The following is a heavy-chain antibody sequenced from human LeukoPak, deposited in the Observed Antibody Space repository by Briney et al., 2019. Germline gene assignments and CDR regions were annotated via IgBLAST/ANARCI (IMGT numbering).Heavy chain of an antibody. J-gene: IGHJ5*02. V-gene: IGHV4-39*07. D-gene: IGHD1-7*01. CDR2: INHSGST. Sequence: PSETLSLTCTVSGGSISSSSYYWGWIRQPPGKGLEWIGEINHSGSTNYNPSLKSRVTISVDTSKNQFSLKLSSVTAADTAVYYCARGLPPYNWNYLHRGHTWFDPWGQGTLVTVSS. CDR3: ARGLPPYNWNYLHRGHTWFDP. CDR1: GGSISSSSYY.